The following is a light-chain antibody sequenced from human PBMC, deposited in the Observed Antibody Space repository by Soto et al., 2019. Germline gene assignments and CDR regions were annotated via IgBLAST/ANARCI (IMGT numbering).Light chain of an antibody. Sequence: QSVLTQPASVSGSPGQSITISCTGTSSDIGDYNYVSWYQQRPGKAPKLMIYDVSNRPSGVSNRFSGSKSGTTASLTISGLQAEHEADYYCSSYASSSTIYVFGTGTKLTV. J-gene: IGLJ1*01. V-gene: IGLV2-14*01. CDR2: DVS. CDR1: SSDIGDYNY. CDR3: SSYASSSTIYV.